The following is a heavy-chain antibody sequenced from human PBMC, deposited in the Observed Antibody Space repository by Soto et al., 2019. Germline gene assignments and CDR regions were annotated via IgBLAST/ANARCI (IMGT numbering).Heavy chain of an antibody. D-gene: IGHD3-3*02. CDR2: IWYDGSNK. Sequence: GGSLRLSCVASGFTFSSYGMHWVRQAPGKGLEWVAVIWYDGSNKYYADSVKGRFTISRDNSKNTLYLRINSLRAEDTAVYYCARDFSIEGKFIRYFQHWGQGTLVTVSS. CDR1: GFTFSSYG. CDR3: ARDFSIEGKFIRYFQH. J-gene: IGHJ1*01. V-gene: IGHV3-33*01.